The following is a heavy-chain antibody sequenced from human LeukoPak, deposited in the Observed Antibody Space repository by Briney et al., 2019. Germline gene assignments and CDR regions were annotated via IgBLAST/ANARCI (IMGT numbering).Heavy chain of an antibody. CDR2: VKVDENQK. CDR1: GFTFNIYW. D-gene: IGHD7-27*01. J-gene: IGHJ4*02. V-gene: IGHV3-7*01. Sequence: GGSLRLPCAASGFTFNIYWMTWVRQAPGKGLEWVANVKVDENQKDYADSVQGRFTISRDNAKNSVYLQMNNLRAEDTALYYCARHATWAFDSWGQGTLVTVSS. CDR3: ARHATWAFDS.